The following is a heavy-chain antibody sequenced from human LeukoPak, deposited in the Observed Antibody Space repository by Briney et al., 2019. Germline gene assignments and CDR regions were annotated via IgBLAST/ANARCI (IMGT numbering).Heavy chain of an antibody. CDR1: GYTFTSYY. CDR3: ARELITMVRGVSVPNY. Sequence: ASVKVSCKASGYTFTSYYMHWVRQAPGQGLEWMGIINPSGGSTSYAQKFQGRVTMTRDTSTSTVYMELSSLRSEDTAVYYCARELITMVRGVSVPNYWSQGTLVTVSS. D-gene: IGHD3-10*01. CDR2: INPSGGST. J-gene: IGHJ4*02. V-gene: IGHV1-46*01.